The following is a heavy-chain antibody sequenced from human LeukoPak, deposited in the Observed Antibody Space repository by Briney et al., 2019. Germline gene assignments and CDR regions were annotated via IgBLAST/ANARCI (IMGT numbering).Heavy chain of an antibody. CDR2: IHHSGSS. CDR1: GGSISSGGYY. V-gene: IGHV4-30-4*08. D-gene: IGHD1-26*01. Sequence: SETLSLTCTVSGGSISSGGYYWSWIRQHPGKGLEWIGYIHHSGSSYYNPSLKSRVTISVDTSKNQFSLKLNSVTAADTAVYYCARYSGSYYLDYWGQGTLVTVSS. CDR3: ARYSGSYYLDY. J-gene: IGHJ4*02.